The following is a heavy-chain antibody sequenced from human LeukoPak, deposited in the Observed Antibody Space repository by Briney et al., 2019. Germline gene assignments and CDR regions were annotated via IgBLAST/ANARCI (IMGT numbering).Heavy chain of an antibody. V-gene: IGHV1-69*13. J-gene: IGHJ6*03. CDR3: ARGPEFGDSRKHYYMDV. CDR2: IIPIFGTA. D-gene: IGHD3-10*01. CDR1: GYTFNNYG. Sequence: SVKVSCKASGYTFNNYGISWVRQAPGQGLEWMGGIIPIFGTANYAQKFQGRVTITADESTSTAYMELSSLRSEDTAVYYCARGPEFGDSRKHYYMDVWGKGTTVTVSS.